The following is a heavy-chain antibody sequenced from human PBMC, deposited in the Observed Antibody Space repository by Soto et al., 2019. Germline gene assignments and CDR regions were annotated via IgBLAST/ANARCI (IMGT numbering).Heavy chain of an antibody. J-gene: IGHJ3*02. V-gene: IGHV4-34*01. CDR3: ARMDDYIWGSYRYRWGAFDI. D-gene: IGHD3-16*02. Sequence: SETLSPTCAVYGGCFSGYYWSWIRPPPGEGRGWIGEINHSGSTNYNPSLKSRVTISVDTSKNQFSLKLSSVTAADTAVYYCARMDDYIWGSYRYRWGAFDIWGQGTMVTVSS. CDR2: INHSGST. CDR1: GGCFSGYY.